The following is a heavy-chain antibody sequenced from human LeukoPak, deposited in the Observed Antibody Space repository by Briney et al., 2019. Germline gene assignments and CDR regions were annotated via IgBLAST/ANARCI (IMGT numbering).Heavy chain of an antibody. D-gene: IGHD3-22*01. J-gene: IGHJ4*02. CDR1: GFTFSSYA. CDR2: IRYDGSNK. V-gene: IGHV3-30*02. Sequence: PGGSLRLSCAASGFTFSSYAMSWVRQAPGKGLEWVAFIRYDGSNKYYADSVKGRFTISRDNSKNTLYLQMNSLRAEDTAVYYCAKDPQAYYYDSSGYADYWGQGTLVTVSS. CDR3: AKDPQAYYYDSSGYADY.